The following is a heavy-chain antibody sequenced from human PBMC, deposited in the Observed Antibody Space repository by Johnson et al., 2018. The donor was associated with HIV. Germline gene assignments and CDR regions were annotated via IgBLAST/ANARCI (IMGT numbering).Heavy chain of an antibody. J-gene: IGHJ3*02. V-gene: IGHV3-48*04. D-gene: IGHD3-10*01. CDR3: ARDKGRGAFDI. Sequence: MLLVESGGGVVQPGRSLRLSCAASGFTFSSYGMHWVRQAPGKGLEWVSYISSSGNTIYYADSVKGRVTISRDNAKKSLYLQMNSLRAEDTAVYYCARDKGRGAFDIWGQGTMVTVSS. CDR1: GFTFSSYG. CDR2: ISSSGNTI.